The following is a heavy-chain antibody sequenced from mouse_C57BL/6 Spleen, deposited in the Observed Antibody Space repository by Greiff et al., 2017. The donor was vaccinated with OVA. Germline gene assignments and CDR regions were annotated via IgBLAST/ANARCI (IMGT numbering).Heavy chain of an antibody. CDR3: ARGCSGYDGFDY. CDR1: GYTFTSYW. D-gene: IGHD3-2*02. CDR2: IDPSDSYT. V-gene: IGHV1-69*01. J-gene: IGHJ2*01. Sequence: VQLQQPGAELVMPGASVKLSCKASGYTFTSYWMHWVKQRPGQGLEWIGEIDPSDSYTNYNQKFKGKSTLTVDKSSSTAYMQLSSLTSEDSTVYYGARGCSGYDGFDYWGQGTTLTVSS.